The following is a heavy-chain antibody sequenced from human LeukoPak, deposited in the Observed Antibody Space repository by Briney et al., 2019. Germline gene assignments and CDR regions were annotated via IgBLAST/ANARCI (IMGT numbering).Heavy chain of an antibody. CDR3: ARGGMRGKISYTYYYMDV. J-gene: IGHJ6*03. CDR2: FSGSTGST. Sequence: GGSLRLSCPASGFTFSSYGMNWVRQAPGKGLEWVSGFSGSTGSTHYADSVKGRFTISRDNSRDTLSLQMNSLRGEDTAVYYCARGGMRGKISYTYYYMDVWGKGTTVTVSS. CDR1: GFTFSSYG. V-gene: IGHV3-23*01. D-gene: IGHD2-2*02.